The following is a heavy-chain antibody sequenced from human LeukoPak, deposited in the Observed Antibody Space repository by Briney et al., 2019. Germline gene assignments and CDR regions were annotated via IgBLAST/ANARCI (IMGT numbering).Heavy chain of an antibody. D-gene: IGHD1-26*01. V-gene: IGHV3-23*01. J-gene: IGHJ4*02. CDR3: ARDHSGSYYVGGIDY. CDR2: ISASGGST. Sequence: GGPLRLSCAASGFTFSSYAMSWVRQAPGKGLEWVSAISASGGSTSYADSVKGRFTISRDNSKNTLYLQMNSLRAEDTAVYYCARDHSGSYYVGGIDYWGQGTLVTVSS. CDR1: GFTFSSYA.